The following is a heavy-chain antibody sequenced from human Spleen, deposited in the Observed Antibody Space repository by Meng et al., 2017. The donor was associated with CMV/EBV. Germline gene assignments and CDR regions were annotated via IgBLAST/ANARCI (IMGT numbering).Heavy chain of an antibody. CDR1: GASVSSGSYH. Sequence: GSLRLSCTVSGASVSSGSYHWNWVRQPPGKGLEWIGQTIYGGSTNYNPSLRSRLTISVDTSKNHFSLNLNSVTAADTAVYYCVGLIAGDGGRGHWGQGTLVTVSS. CDR2: TIYGGST. CDR3: VGLIAGDGGRGH. V-gene: IGHV4-61*03. J-gene: IGHJ4*02. D-gene: IGHD6-13*01.